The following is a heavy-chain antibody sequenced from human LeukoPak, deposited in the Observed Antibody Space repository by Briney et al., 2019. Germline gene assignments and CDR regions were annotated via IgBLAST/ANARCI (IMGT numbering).Heavy chain of an antibody. CDR3: ARDGLEYSFQDP. CDR1: GGSISRYY. D-gene: IGHD6-6*01. Sequence: SETLSLTCTVSGGSISRYYWSWIRQPAGKGLEWIGRIYTSGSTNYNPSLKSRVTMSVDTSKNQFSLKLSSVTAADTAVYYCARDGLEYSFQDPSRQGTLVTVSS. V-gene: IGHV4-4*07. CDR2: IYTSGST. J-gene: IGHJ5*02.